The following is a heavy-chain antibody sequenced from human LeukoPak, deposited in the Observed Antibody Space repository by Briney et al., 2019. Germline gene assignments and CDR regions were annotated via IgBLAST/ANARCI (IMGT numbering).Heavy chain of an antibody. J-gene: IGHJ6*03. Sequence: SETLSLTCTVSGGSISSYYWSWIRQPPGKGLEWIGYIYYSGSTNYIPSLKSRVTISVDTSKNQFSLKLSSVTAADTAVYYCARVCDYYYYYYMDVWGKGTTVTVSS. CDR3: ARVCDYYYYYYMDV. CDR1: GGSISSYY. CDR2: IYYSGST. V-gene: IGHV4-59*01.